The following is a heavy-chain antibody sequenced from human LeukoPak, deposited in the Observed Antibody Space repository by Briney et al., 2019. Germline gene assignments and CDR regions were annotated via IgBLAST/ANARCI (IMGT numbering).Heavy chain of an antibody. CDR1: GFTFSNYA. CDR3: AKEGGLRSSWSFDY. CDR2: LSGSGGST. D-gene: IGHD6-13*01. J-gene: IGHJ4*02. Sequence: GGSLRLSCAVSGFTFSNYAMNWVRQAPGKGLEWVSALSGSGGSTYYADSAKGRFTISRDNSKNTLYLQMNSLRVEDTAVYYCAKEGGLRSSWSFDYWGQGTLVTVSS. V-gene: IGHV3-23*01.